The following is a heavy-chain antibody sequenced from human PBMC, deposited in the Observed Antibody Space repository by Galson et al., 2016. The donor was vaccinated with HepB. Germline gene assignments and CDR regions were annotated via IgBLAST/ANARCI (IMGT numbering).Heavy chain of an antibody. CDR1: GLTFSSYA. Sequence: SLRLSCAASGLTFSSYAMSWVRQAPGKGLEWVSSISSRGGRTYYTDSVKGRFAVSSDNSKNTLYVQMNTLRAEDTAVYYCAKGFRPYRSGWERLFEHSYHYYGMDVWGQGTTVTVSS. D-gene: IGHD6-19*01. V-gene: IGHV3-23*01. J-gene: IGHJ6*02. CDR2: ISSRGGRT. CDR3: AKGFRPYRSGWERLFEHSYHYYGMDV.